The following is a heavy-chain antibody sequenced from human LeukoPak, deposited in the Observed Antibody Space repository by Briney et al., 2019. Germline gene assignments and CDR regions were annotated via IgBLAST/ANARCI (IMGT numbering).Heavy chain of an antibody. CDR1: GGSISTYY. J-gene: IGHJ4*02. Sequence: KTSETLSLTCTVSGGSISTYYWSWIRQPPGKGLEWIGYIYNSGSTNYNPSLKSRVTMSVDTAKNQFSLKLTYVTAADTAVYYCARGGYSYGYDDDFDHRGQGTLVTVSS. D-gene: IGHD5-18*01. V-gene: IGHV4-59*01. CDR3: ARGGYSYGYDDDFDH. CDR2: IYNSGST.